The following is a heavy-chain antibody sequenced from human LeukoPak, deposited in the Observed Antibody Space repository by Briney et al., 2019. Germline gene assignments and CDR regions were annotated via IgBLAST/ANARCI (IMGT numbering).Heavy chain of an antibody. CDR1: GGSISSYY. V-gene: IGHV4-59*01. CDR2: IYYSGST. CDR3: ASTHQWCVLRYFVWSDTKDAFDI. D-gene: IGHD3-9*01. Sequence: SETLSLTCTVSGGSISSYYWRWIRQPPGKGLEWIGYIYYSGSTNYNPSLKSRVTISVDTSKNQFSLKLSSVTAADTAIYYCASTHQWCVLRYFVWSDTKDAFDIWGQGTMVTVSS. J-gene: IGHJ3*02.